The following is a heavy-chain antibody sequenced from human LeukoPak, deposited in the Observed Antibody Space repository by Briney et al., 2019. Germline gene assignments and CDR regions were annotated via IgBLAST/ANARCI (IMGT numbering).Heavy chain of an antibody. CDR1: GVSISSCNW. CDR3: ATRDQSRTDVVPPDY. V-gene: IGHV4-4*02. Sequence: SETLSLTCAVSGVSISSCNWWTWVRQPPGKGLEWIGEISHCGDTKYSPSLRTRVTISIDKSKNHLSLNLNSVTAADTAMYYCATRDQSRTDVVPPDYWGQGTLVTVSS. D-gene: IGHD5-18*01. J-gene: IGHJ4*02. CDR2: ISHCGDT.